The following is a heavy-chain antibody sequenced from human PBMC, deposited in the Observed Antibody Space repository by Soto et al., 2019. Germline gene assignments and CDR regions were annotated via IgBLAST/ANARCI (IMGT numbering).Heavy chain of an antibody. CDR3: ARAVAHCSSPSCYAWLEY. D-gene: IGHD2-2*01. CDR2: ISYDGSNK. V-gene: IGHV3-30-3*01. J-gene: IGHJ4*02. Sequence: QVQLVESGGGVVQPGRSLRLSCAASGFTFSSYAMHWVRKAPGKGLEWVAVISYDGSNKYYSDSVKGRFTISRDNSKNTLYLQMNSLRAEDTAVYYCARAVAHCSSPSCYAWLEYWGQVTLVTVS. CDR1: GFTFSSYA.